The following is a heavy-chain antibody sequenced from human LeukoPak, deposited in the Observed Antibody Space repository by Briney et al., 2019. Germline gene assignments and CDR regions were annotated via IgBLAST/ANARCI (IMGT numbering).Heavy chain of an antibody. V-gene: IGHV1-69*13. D-gene: IGHD3-9*01. CDR2: IIPIFGTA. Sequence: SVKVSCKASGGTFSSYAISWVRQAPGQGLEWMGGIIPIFGTANYAQKFQGRVTITADESTSTAYMELSSLRSEDTAVYYCARDESVLAVRRYDDILAGYYTLDYWGQGTLVTVSS. CDR1: GGTFSSYA. J-gene: IGHJ4*02. CDR3: ARDESVLAVRRYDDILAGYYTLDY.